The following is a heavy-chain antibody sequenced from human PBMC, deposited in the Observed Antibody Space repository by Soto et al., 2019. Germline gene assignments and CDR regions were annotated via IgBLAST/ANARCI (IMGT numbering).Heavy chain of an antibody. J-gene: IGHJ4*02. D-gene: IGHD6-13*01. CDR3: ARDSAAGGY. CDR2: ISSGGDTI. CDR1: GFSFRCYE. Sequence: WGSLLVSCASSGFSFRCYEMNWVRQAPGKGLEWVAYISSGGDTIHYADSVRGRFTVSRDNARNSLSLQMNTLRVEDTALYYCARDSAAGGYWGQGTMVTVSS. V-gene: IGHV3-48*03.